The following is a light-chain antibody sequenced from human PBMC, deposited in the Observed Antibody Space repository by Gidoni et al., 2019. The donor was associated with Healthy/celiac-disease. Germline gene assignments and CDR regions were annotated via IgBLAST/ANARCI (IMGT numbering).Light chain of an antibody. CDR2: AAS. V-gene: IGKV1-39*01. CDR1: QSISSY. CDR3: QQRYSTPHT. Sequence: DIQMTQSPSSLSASVGDRVTITCRASQSISSYLNWYQQKPGKAPKLLIYAASSLQSGVPSRFSGSGSGTDFTLTISSLQPEDFATYYCQQRYSTPHTFGQWTKLEIK. J-gene: IGKJ2*01.